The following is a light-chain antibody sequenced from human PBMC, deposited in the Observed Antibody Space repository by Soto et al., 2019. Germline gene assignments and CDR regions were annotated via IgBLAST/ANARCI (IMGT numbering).Light chain of an antibody. CDR3: QQYGSTPPVT. CDR2: GAS. J-gene: IGKJ4*01. Sequence: EIVLTQSPGTLSLSPGERDTLSCRASQSVSSDYLSWYQQKPGQPPRLLIYGASYRATGIPDRFSGGGSGTDFTLTISRLEAEDCVVYYCQQYGSTPPVTFGGGTKVEIK. V-gene: IGKV3-20*01. CDR1: QSVSSDY.